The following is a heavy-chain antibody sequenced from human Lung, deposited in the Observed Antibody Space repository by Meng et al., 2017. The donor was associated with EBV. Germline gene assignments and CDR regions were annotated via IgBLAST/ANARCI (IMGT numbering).Heavy chain of an antibody. CDR2: ISGYNGNT. V-gene: IGHV1-3*01. J-gene: IGHJ4*02. CDR3: AREADGATFDY. CDR1: GYTFTTYA. D-gene: IGHD1-26*01. Sequence: VQVVRSCVDGKKPGASVTVSCKASGYTFTTYAMHWVRQAPGQRLEWMGWISGYNGNTNYAQKLQGRVTMTTDTSTSTAYMELRSLRSDDTAVYYCAREADGATFDYWGQGTLVTVSS.